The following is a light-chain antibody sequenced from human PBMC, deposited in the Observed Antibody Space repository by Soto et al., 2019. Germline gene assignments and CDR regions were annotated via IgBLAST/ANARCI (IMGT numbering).Light chain of an antibody. V-gene: IGKV3-20*01. CDR1: QSVSNTY. J-gene: IGKJ5*01. CDR2: GAS. Sequence: ILLTQSPGTLSLSPGERATLSCRASQSVSNTYLAWYQQKPGQAPRLLIYGASIRAAGVPDRFSGSGSGTEFTLTISRLEPEDFEVYYCQHFGGNTFTFGQGTRLEIK. CDR3: QHFGGNTFT.